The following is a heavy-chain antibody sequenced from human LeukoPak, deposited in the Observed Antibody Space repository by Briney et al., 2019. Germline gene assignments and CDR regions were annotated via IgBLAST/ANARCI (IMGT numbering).Heavy chain of an antibody. CDR1: GFTFSSYG. D-gene: IGHD3-10*01. J-gene: IGHJ3*02. Sequence: GGSLRLSCAASGFTFSSYGMHWVRQAPGKGLEWVAVIWYGGSNKCYADSVKGRFTISRDNSKNTLYLQMNSLRAEDTAVYYCARVGIHYYGLGSYQGDAFDIWGQGTMVTVSS. CDR3: ARVGIHYYGLGSYQGDAFDI. CDR2: IWYGGSNK. V-gene: IGHV3-33*08.